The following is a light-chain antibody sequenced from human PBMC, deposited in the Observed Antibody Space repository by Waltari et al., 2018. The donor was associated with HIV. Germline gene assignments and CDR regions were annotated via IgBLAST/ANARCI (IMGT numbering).Light chain of an antibody. CDR2: DAS. CDR3: QQYDNLLIT. Sequence: DIKMTQSPSSLSASVGDRVNITCQASQDIKYYLSWYQQSPGKAPKLLIHDASNLETGVPPRFSGSGSGTDFVLTISGLQPDDIGTYYCQQYDNLLITFGHGTRLEI. V-gene: IGKV1-33*01. CDR1: QDIKYY. J-gene: IGKJ5*01.